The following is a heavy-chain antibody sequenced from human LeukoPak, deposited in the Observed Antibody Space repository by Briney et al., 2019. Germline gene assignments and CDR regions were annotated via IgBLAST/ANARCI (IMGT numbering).Heavy chain of an antibody. J-gene: IGHJ3*02. CDR3: ARAYYYDSSVAFDI. V-gene: IGHV1-2*02. CDR1: GYTFTGYY. CDR2: VNPNSGDT. Sequence: ASVKVSCKASGYTFTGYYLHWVRQAPGQGLEWMGCVNPNSGDTNYAQKLQGSVTMTRDTSISTAYMELSRLRSDDTAVYYCARAYYYDSSVAFDIWGQGTMVTVSS. D-gene: IGHD3-22*01.